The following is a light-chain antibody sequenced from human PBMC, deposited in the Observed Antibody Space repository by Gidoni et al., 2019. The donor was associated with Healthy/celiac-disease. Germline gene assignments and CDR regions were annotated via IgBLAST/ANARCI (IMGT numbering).Light chain of an antibody. CDR1: QTGSSN. J-gene: IGKJ3*01. V-gene: IGKV3-15*01. Sequence: DIVITQSPATLSVSPGERTTLSRRASQTGSSNLAWYQQKPGQAPMLLIYGASTRATGIPARFSGSGSGTEFTLTISSLQSEDFAVYYCQHYNDWPPFTFGPGTKVDIK. CDR3: QHYNDWPPFT. CDR2: GAS.